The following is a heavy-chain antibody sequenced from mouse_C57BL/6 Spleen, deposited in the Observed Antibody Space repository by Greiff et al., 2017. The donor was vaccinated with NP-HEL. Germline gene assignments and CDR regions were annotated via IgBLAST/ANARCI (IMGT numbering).Heavy chain of an antibody. J-gene: IGHJ4*01. CDR3: AKGGHVRYAMDY. D-gene: IGHD6-1*01. V-gene: IGHV5-17*01. Sequence: DVHLVESGGGLVKPGGSLKLSCAASGFTFSDYGMHWVRQAPEKGLEWVAYISSGSSTIYYADTVKGRFTISRDNAKNTLFLQMTSLRSEDTAMYYCAKGGHVRYAMDYWGQGTSVTVSS. CDR1: GFTFSDYG. CDR2: ISSGSSTI.